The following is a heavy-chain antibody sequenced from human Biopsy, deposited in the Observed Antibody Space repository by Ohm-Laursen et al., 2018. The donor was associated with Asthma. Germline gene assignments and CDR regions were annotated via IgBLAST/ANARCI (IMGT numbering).Heavy chain of an antibody. CDR2: IKSKTDGGTT. J-gene: IGHJ4*02. CDR1: GFTFSNAW. Sequence: LSLTCASSGFTFSNAWMSWVRQAPGKGLEWVGRIKSKTDGGTTDCAAPVKGRFTISRDDSKNTLYLQMNSLKTEDTSVYYCTTGIDYWGQGTLVTVSS. CDR3: TTGIDY. V-gene: IGHV3-15*01.